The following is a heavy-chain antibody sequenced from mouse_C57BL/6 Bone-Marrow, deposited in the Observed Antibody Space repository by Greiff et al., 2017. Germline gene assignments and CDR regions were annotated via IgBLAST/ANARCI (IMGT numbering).Heavy chain of an antibody. D-gene: IGHD2-4*01. Sequence: QVQLQQSGAELVRPGASVKLSCKASGYTFTDYYINWVKQRPGQGLGWIARIYPGSGNTYYNEKFKGKATLTAEKSSTTAYMQLSSLTSEDSAVYFCARSERLRRAWFAYWGQGTLVTVSA. CDR2: IYPGSGNT. V-gene: IGHV1-76*01. CDR1: GYTFTDYY. J-gene: IGHJ3*01. CDR3: ARSERLRRAWFAY.